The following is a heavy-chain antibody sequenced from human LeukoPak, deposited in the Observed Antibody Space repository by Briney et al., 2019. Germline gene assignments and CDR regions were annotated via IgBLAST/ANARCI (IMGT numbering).Heavy chain of an antibody. D-gene: IGHD2-2*01. J-gene: IGHJ4*02. Sequence: SETLSLTCTVSGGSISSGGYYWSWIRQHPGQGLEWIGYIYYSGSTYYNPSLKSRVTISVDTSKNQFSLKLSSVTAADTAVYYCARYDCSSTSCYFVDYWGQGTLVTVSS. CDR1: GGSISSGGYY. V-gene: IGHV4-31*03. CDR3: ARYDCSSTSCYFVDY. CDR2: IYYSGST.